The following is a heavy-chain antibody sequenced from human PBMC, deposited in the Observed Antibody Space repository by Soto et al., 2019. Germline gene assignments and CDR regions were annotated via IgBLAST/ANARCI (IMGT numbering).Heavy chain of an antibody. CDR1: GGSFSGYY. V-gene: IGHV4-34*01. J-gene: IGHJ6*02. CDR3: ARLRGYSYVPFGYYGMDV. CDR2: INHSGST. Sequence: NPSETLSLTCAVYGGSFSGYYWSWIRQPPGKGLEWIGEINHSGSTNYNPSLKSRVTISVDTSKNQFSLKLSSVTAADTAVYYCARLRGYSYVPFGYYGMDVWGQGTTVTVSS. D-gene: IGHD5-18*01.